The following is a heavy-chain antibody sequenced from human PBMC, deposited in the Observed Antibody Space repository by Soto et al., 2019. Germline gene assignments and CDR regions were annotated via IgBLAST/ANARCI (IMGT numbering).Heavy chain of an antibody. CDR1: GYTFTSYG. V-gene: IGHV1-18*01. CDR3: ARDRYNWNYPYYYFDL. D-gene: IGHD1-7*01. CDR2: ISAYNGNT. Sequence: ASVKVSCKASGYTFTSYGISWVRQAPGQGLEWMGWISAYNGNTNYAQKLQGRVTMTTDTSTSTAYMELRSLRSDDTAVYYCARDRYNWNYPYYYFDLWGRGTLVTVSS. J-gene: IGHJ2*01.